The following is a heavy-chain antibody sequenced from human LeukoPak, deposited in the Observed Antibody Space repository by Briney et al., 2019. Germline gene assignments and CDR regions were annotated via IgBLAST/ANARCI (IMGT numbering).Heavy chain of an antibody. CDR3: AREPPFCSGGYCARLDY. J-gene: IGHJ4*02. CDR1: GFTLKEYS. Sequence: PGGSLRVSCAAPGFTLKEYSMNWVRQAPGKGLEWVSSISSSSSYIYYADSVKGRFTISRDNAKNSLYLQMNSLGAEDTGVYYCAREPPFCSGGYCARLDYWGQGTLVTVSS. CDR2: ISSSSSYI. D-gene: IGHD2-15*01. V-gene: IGHV3-21*01.